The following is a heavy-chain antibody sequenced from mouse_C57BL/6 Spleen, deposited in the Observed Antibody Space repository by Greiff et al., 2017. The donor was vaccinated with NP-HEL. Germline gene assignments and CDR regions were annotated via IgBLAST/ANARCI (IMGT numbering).Heavy chain of an antibody. D-gene: IGHD1-1*02. CDR3: ARDYGPYAMDY. J-gene: IGHJ4*01. V-gene: IGHV5-16*01. CDR1: GFTFSDYY. CDR2: INYDGSST. Sequence: EVKLVESEGGLVQPGSSMKLSCTASGFTFSDYYMAWVRQVPEKGLEWVANINYDGSSTYYLDSLKSRFIISRDNAKNILYLQMSSLKSEDTATYYCARDYGPYAMDYWGQGTSVTVSS.